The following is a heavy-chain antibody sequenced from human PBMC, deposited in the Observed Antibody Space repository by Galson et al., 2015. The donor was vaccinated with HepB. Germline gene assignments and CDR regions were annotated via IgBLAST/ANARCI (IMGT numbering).Heavy chain of an antibody. D-gene: IGHD5-24*01. Sequence: SLRLSCAASGFTFSSYAMSWVRQAPGKGLEWVSAISGSGGSTYYADSVKGRFTISRDNSKNTLYLQMNSLRAEDTAVYYCASSIRGDGYNFGYWGQGTLVTVSS. J-gene: IGHJ4*02. CDR2: ISGSGGST. CDR3: ASSIRGDGYNFGY. V-gene: IGHV3-23*01. CDR1: GFTFSSYA.